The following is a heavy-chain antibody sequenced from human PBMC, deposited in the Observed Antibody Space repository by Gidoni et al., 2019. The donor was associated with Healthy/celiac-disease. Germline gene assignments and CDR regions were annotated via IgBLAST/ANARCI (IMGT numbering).Heavy chain of an antibody. CDR1: GFTFDDYA. D-gene: IGHD3-22*01. V-gene: IGHV3-43D*03. CDR3: AKANYYDSSGYFDFDY. Sequence: EVQLVESGGVVVQPGGSLRLSCAASGFTFDDYAMHWVRQAPGKGLEWVSLISWDGGSTYYADSVKGRFTISRDNSKNSLYLQMNSLRAEDTALYYCAKANYYDSSGYFDFDYWGQGTLVTVSS. J-gene: IGHJ4*02. CDR2: ISWDGGST.